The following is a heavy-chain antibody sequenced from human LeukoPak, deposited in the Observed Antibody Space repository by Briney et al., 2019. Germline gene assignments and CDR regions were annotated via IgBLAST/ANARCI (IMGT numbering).Heavy chain of an antibody. CDR2: ISHSGIT. CDR3: AMSSGWFRLDQ. Sequence: SETLSLTCAVSGVSISTSCWWSWVRQPPGRGLEWIGEISHSGITTYIPFLKSRVSMSMGRSKNQFSLKLTSVTAADTAVYYCAMSSGWFRLDQWGQGALVTVSS. CDR1: GVSISTSCW. J-gene: IGHJ4*02. V-gene: IGHV4-4*02. D-gene: IGHD6-19*01.